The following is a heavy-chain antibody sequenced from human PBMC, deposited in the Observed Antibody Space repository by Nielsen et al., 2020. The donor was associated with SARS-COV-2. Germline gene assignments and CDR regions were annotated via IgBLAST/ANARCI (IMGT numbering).Heavy chain of an antibody. J-gene: IGHJ6*02. CDR1: GFTFDDYG. V-gene: IGHV3-20*04. D-gene: IGHD3-3*01. CDR3: ARADDFWSGYYYYYYGMDV. CDR2: INWNGGST. Sequence: GESLKISCAASGFTFDDYGMSWVRQTPGKGLEWVSGINWNGGSTGYADSVKGRFTISRDNAKNSLYLQMNSLRAEDTAVYYCARADDFWSGYYYYYYGMDVWGQGTTVTVSS.